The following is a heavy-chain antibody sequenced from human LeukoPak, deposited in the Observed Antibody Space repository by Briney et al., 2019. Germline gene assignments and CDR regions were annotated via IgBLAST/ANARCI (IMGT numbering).Heavy chain of an antibody. CDR1: GYTFTGCY. J-gene: IGHJ5*02. Sequence: ASVKVSCKASGYTFTGCYMHWVRQAPGQGLEWMGWINPNSGGTNYAQKFQGRVTMTRDTSISTAYMELSRLRSDDTAVYYCARAGCSSTSCYERAWFDPWGQGTLVTVSS. V-gene: IGHV1-2*02. CDR3: ARAGCSSTSCYERAWFDP. D-gene: IGHD2-2*01. CDR2: INPNSGGT.